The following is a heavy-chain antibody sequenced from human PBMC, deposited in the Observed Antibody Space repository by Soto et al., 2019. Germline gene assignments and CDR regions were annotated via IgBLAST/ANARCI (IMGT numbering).Heavy chain of an antibody. CDR1: GFTFSSYA. CDR3: AKVVDPAMANRSAFDY. V-gene: IGHV3-30-3*01. J-gene: IGHJ4*02. CDR2: ISYDGSNK. D-gene: IGHD5-18*01. Sequence: QVQLVESGGGVVQPGRSLRLSCAASGFTFSSYAMHWVRQAPGKGLEWVAVISYDGSNKYYADSVKGRFTISRDKSKNTLYLQMNSLRDEDTAVYYCAKVVDPAMANRSAFDYWGQGTLVTVSS.